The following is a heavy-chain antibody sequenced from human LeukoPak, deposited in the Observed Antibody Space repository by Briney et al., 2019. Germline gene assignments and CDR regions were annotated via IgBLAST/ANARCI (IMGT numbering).Heavy chain of an antibody. D-gene: IGHD3-10*01. Sequence: ASVKVSCKASGYNLTDYYIHWVRQAPGQGLEWLGRINPISGDTKYAQKFQAWVTMTRDTSISTAYLEVTRLKSDDTAVYYCARDYGSGSYYNGHYYFYYGMDVWGQGTTLIVSS. V-gene: IGHV1-2*04. CDR1: GYNLTDYY. J-gene: IGHJ6*02. CDR3: ARDYGSGSYYNGHYYFYYGMDV. CDR2: INPISGDT.